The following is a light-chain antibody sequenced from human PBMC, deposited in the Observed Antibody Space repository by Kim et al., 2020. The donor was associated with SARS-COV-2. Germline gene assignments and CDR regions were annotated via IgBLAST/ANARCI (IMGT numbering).Light chain of an antibody. CDR2: DAS. CDR1: QSVSSY. CDR3: QQRSNWPRMYT. Sequence: SPGVRATLSCRASQSVSSYLAWYQQKPGQAPRLLIYDASNRATGIPDRFSGSGSGTDFPLTISSLAPEDFAVYYCQQRSNWPRMYTFGQGTKLEI. J-gene: IGKJ2*01. V-gene: IGKV3-11*01.